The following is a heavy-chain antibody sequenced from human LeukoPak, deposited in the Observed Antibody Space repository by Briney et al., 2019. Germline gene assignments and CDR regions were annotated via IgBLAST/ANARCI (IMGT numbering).Heavy chain of an antibody. J-gene: IGHJ4*02. CDR1: GFTFRDYG. V-gene: IGHV3-30*18. D-gene: IGHD2-8*02. CDR3: AKDLAGGNVPDS. Sequence: GGSLRLSCVGSGFTFRDYGMHWVRQAPGKGLEWVALMSFDGSDKYFADSVKGRFTISRDNSKNTLYLHMSNLRAEDTALYYCAKDLAGGNVPDSWGQGTLVTVYS. CDR2: MSFDGSDK.